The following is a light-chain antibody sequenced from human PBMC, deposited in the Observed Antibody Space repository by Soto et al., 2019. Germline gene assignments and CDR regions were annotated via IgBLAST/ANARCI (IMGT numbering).Light chain of an antibody. CDR2: SNN. Sequence: QSVLTQPPSASGTPGQRVTISCSGSSSNIGTYTVNWYQQVPGTAPKLLIYSNNQRPSGVPARFSGSKSGTSASLAISGLQSEDEADDYCAAWDASLNGVIFGGGTKLTVL. CDR3: AAWDASLNGVI. J-gene: IGLJ2*01. V-gene: IGLV1-44*01. CDR1: SSNIGTYT.